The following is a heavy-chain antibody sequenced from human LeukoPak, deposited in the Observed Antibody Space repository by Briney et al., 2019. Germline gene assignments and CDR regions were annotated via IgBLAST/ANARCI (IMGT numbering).Heavy chain of an antibody. D-gene: IGHD5-18*01. CDR3: ATDLIVTNH. CDR2: ISSSGRTI. J-gene: IGHJ5*02. Sequence: AGGSLRLSCAASGFTFSHYSMNWVRQAPGRGLEWVSYISSSGRTIHYADSVKGRFTISRDNAKNSLYLQMNSLRDEDTAVYYCATDLIVTNHWGQGTLVSVPS. V-gene: IGHV3-48*02. CDR1: GFTFSHYS.